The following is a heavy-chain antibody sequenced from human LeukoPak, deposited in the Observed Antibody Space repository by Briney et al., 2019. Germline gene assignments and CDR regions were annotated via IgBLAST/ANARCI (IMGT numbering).Heavy chain of an antibody. CDR3: ARWGYGDFSY. Sequence: SETLSLTCAVYGGSFSGYYWSWIRQHPGKGLEWIGYIYYSGSTYYNPSLKSRLTISVDTSKNQFSLNLSSVTAADTAVYYCARWGYGDFSYWGQGTLVTVSS. J-gene: IGHJ4*02. CDR1: GGSFSGYY. CDR2: IYYSGST. D-gene: IGHD4-17*01. V-gene: IGHV4-31*11.